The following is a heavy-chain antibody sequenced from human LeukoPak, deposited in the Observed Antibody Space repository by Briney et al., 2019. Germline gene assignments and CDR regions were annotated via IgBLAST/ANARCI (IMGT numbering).Heavy chain of an antibody. D-gene: IGHD6-13*01. Sequence: ASAKVSCKVSGYIFTDYYMQWGPHGPGKGLEWRGLVYPEDGETIYAEKLQGRVTITADTSTDTAYMELSSLRSEDTAVYYCATDRSLSSSWYEPFDYWGQGTLVTVSS. V-gene: IGHV1-69-2*01. CDR2: VYPEDGET. CDR1: GYIFTDYY. CDR3: ATDRSLSSSWYEPFDY. J-gene: IGHJ4*02.